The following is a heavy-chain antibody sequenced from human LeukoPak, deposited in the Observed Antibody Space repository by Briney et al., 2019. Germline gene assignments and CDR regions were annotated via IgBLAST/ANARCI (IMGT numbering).Heavy chain of an antibody. J-gene: IGHJ4*02. CDR2: ISWNSGSI. Sequence: GGSLRLSCAASGFTFYDYAMHWVRHAPGKGLEWVSGISWNSGSIGYADSVKGRFTISRDNAKNSMYLQLNSLRAEDTALYYCAKDASQQWLVLGYFDYWGQGTLVTVSS. D-gene: IGHD6-19*01. V-gene: IGHV3-9*01. CDR1: GFTFYDYA. CDR3: AKDASQQWLVLGYFDY.